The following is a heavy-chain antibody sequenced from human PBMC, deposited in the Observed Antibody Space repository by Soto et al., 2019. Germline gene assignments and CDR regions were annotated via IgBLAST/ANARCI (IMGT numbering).Heavy chain of an antibody. J-gene: IGHJ5*02. CDR3: ARGAYCGGDCYSFLWFDP. CDR2: IYYSGST. CDR1: GGSISSGGYD. Sequence: LSLTCPVSGGSISSGGYDWSCIRQPPGKGLEWIGYIYYSGSTNYNPSLKSRVTISVDTSKNQFSLKLSSVTAADTAVYYCARGAYCGGDCYSFLWFDPWGQGTLVTVSS. V-gene: IGHV4-61*08. D-gene: IGHD2-21*02.